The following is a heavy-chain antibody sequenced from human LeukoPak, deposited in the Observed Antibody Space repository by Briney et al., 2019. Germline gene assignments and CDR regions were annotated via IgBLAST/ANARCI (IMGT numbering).Heavy chain of an antibody. Sequence: GGSLRLSCAASGFTFDDYTMHWVRQAPGKDLEWVSLISWDGGSTYYADSVKGRFTISRDNSKNSLYLQMNSLRTEDTALYYCAKDANYDSSGYYDYWGQGTLVTVSS. CDR1: GFTFDDYT. D-gene: IGHD3-22*01. V-gene: IGHV3-43*01. CDR2: ISWDGGST. J-gene: IGHJ4*02. CDR3: AKDANYDSSGYYDY.